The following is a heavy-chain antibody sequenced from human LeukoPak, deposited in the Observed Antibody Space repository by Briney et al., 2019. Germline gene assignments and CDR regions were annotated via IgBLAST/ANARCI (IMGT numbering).Heavy chain of an antibody. D-gene: IGHD3-10*01. CDR3: ARKMVRGTPRYYYYYGMDV. J-gene: IGHJ6*02. CDR1: GYTFTGYY. V-gene: IGHV1-2*02. CDR2: INPNSGGT. Sequence: ASVKVSCKASGYTFTGYYMHWVRQAPGQGLEWMGWINPNSGGTNYAQKFQGRVTMTRDTSISTAYMELSRLRSDDTAVYYCARKMVRGTPRYYYYYGMDVWGQGTTVTVSS.